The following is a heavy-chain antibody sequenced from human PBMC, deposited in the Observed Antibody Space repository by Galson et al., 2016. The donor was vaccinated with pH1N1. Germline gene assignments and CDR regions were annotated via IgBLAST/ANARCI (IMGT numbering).Heavy chain of an antibody. CDR3: AKDQSARIPAAGYFDY. Sequence: SLRLSCAASGLTFRNYGMTWVRQAPGKGLEWVSGFSGSGTSTYYADPAKGRFTISRDNSKNTLYLQMNSLRAEDTAVYYCAKDQSARIPAAGYFDYWGQGTLVTVSS. CDR1: GLTFRNYG. D-gene: IGHD6-13*01. J-gene: IGHJ4*02. V-gene: IGHV3-23*01. CDR2: FSGSGTST.